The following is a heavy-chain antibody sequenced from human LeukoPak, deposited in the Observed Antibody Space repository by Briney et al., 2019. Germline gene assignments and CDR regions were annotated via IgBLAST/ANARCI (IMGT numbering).Heavy chain of an antibody. CDR1: GGPITSDY. V-gene: IGHV4-4*07. CDR3: ARVRGRSMDV. CDR2: MYISGRT. D-gene: IGHD5-12*01. J-gene: IGHJ6*02. Sequence: SETLSLTCTVSGGPITSDYWSWIRQPAGKGLEWIGHMYISGRTNYNPALKSRVTMLADKSENQFSLKLSSVTAADTAVYYCARVRGRSMDVWGQGTTVTVSS.